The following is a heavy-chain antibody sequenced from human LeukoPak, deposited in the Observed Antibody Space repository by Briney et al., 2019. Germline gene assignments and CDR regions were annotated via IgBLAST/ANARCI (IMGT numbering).Heavy chain of an antibody. CDR2: ISGSGGST. V-gene: IGHV3-23*01. CDR1: GFTFSSYA. D-gene: IGHD2-15*01. CDR3: AKVGIVVVVAAPTSNWFDP. Sequence: PGGSLRLPCAASGFTFSSYAMSWVRLAPGEGLEWVSAISGSGGSTYYADSVKGRFTISRDNSKNTLYLQMNSLRAEDTAVYYCAKVGIVVVVAAPTSNWFDPWGQGTLVTVSS. J-gene: IGHJ5*02.